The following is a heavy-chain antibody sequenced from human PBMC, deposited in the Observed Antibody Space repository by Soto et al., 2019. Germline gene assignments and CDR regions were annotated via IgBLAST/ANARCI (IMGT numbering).Heavy chain of an antibody. Sequence: GGSLRLSCATSGFNFSDFYMMWIRQAPGRGLEWVSYISGNTIYTNYADAVRGRFIISRDNARNSLYLQMNSLRAEDTAVYYCARAQSAHCSGDCPGGSWGRGTLVTVSS. D-gene: IGHD2-21*02. CDR1: GFNFSDFY. CDR2: ISGNTIYT. J-gene: IGHJ5*02. CDR3: ARAQSAHCSGDCPGGS. V-gene: IGHV3-11*05.